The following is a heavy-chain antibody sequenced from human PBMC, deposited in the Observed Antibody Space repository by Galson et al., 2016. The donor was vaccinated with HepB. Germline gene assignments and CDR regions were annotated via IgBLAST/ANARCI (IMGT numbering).Heavy chain of an antibody. CDR3: TTWDWGLDC. Sequence: SLRLSCAVSGLSVSDAWMTWVRQAPGKGLEWVGNIRNKRDGGTADYGAPVKGRFTISRDDSKNTLYLQMSSLKTDVTAVYFCTTWDWGLDCWGQGTLVTVSS. J-gene: IGHJ4*02. CDR2: IRNKRDGGTA. V-gene: IGHV3-15*05. CDR1: GLSVSDAW. D-gene: IGHD3/OR15-3a*01.